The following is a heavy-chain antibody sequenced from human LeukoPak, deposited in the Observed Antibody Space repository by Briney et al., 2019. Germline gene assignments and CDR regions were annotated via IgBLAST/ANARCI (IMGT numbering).Heavy chain of an antibody. Sequence: ASVKVSCKASGYTFTGYYMHWVRQAPGQGLEWMGWINPNSGGTNYAQKFQGRVTMTRDTSISTAYMELGRLRSDDTAVYYCARDKESYSGSYSFDYWGQGTLVTVSS. CDR1: GYTFTGYY. J-gene: IGHJ4*02. V-gene: IGHV1-2*02. CDR2: INPNSGGT. CDR3: ARDKESYSGSYSFDY. D-gene: IGHD1-26*01.